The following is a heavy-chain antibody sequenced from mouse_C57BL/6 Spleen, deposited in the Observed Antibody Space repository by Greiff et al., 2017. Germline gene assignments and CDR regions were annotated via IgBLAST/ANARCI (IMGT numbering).Heavy chain of an antibody. J-gene: IGHJ3*01. Sequence: EVQLQQSGPELVKPGASVKISCKASGYTFTDYYMNWVKQSHGKSLEWIGDINPNNGGTSYNQKFKGKATLTVDKSSSTAYMELRSLTSEDSAVYYCARDYGSSSWFAYWGQGTLGTVSA. CDR1: GYTFTDYY. CDR3: ARDYGSSSWFAY. D-gene: IGHD1-1*01. CDR2: INPNNGGT. V-gene: IGHV1-26*01.